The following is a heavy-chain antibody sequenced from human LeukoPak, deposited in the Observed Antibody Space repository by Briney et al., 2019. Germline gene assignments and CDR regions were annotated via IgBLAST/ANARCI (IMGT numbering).Heavy chain of an antibody. D-gene: IGHD5-12*01. V-gene: IGHV4-39*01. CDR3: ARHGGLKYGGYEKRFDY. J-gene: IGHJ4*02. Sequence: PLETLSLTCTVSGGSISSSSYFWGWIRQAPGKGLEWIGSIYYSGSTYYNPSLESRVTISVDTSKNQFSLKLNSVTAADTAVYYCARHGGLKYGGYEKRFDYWGQGTLVTVSS. CDR2: IYYSGST. CDR1: GGSISSSSYF.